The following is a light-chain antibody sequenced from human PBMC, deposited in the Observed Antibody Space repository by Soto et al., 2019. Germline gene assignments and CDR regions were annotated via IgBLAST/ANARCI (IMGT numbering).Light chain of an antibody. Sequence: EIVLTQSPGTLSLSPGERATLSCRASQSVSSSYLAWYQQKPGQAPRLLIYGASSRATGIPHRFSGSGSGTDFTLTISRLEPEDFAVYYCQQYGSSLTWTFGQGNKVELQ. J-gene: IGKJ1*01. CDR2: GAS. V-gene: IGKV3-20*01. CDR3: QQYGSSLTWT. CDR1: QSVSSSY.